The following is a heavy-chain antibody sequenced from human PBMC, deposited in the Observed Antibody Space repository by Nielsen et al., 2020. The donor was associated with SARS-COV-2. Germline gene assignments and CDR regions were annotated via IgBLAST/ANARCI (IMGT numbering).Heavy chain of an antibody. J-gene: IGHJ4*02. V-gene: IGHV3-23*01. D-gene: IGHD3-10*01. CDR1: GFTFSAYS. CDR3: AKGVEGYGSGSYPFDY. CDR2: DSGSGVST. Sequence: GESLKISCAGSGFTFSAYSMSWVRQAPGKGLEWVSADSGSGVSTYYADSVKGRLTISRANSRNTVYLQMNSLRAEDTAVYYCAKGVEGYGSGSYPFDYWGQGTLVTVSS.